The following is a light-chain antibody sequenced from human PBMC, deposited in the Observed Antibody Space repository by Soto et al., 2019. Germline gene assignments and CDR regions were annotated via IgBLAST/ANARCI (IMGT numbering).Light chain of an antibody. Sequence: DIQMTQSPSTLSASVGDRVTITCRASQSIRSWLAWYQRKPGKAPKLLIYKASSLESGVPSRFSGSGSGTEFTLTISSLQPDDFATYYCQQYNSYSITFGQGTRLEIK. CDR1: QSIRSW. V-gene: IGKV1-5*03. CDR3: QQYNSYSIT. CDR2: KAS. J-gene: IGKJ5*01.